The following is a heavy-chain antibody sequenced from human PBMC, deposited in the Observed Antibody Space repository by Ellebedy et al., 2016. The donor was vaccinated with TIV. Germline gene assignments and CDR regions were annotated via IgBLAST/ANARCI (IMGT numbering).Heavy chain of an antibody. CDR1: GFTFSSYA. J-gene: IGHJ6*02. CDR2: ISGSGGST. Sequence: PGGSLRLSCAASGFTFSSYAMSRVRQAPGKGLEWVSAISGSGGSTYYADSVKGRFTISRDNSKNTLYLQMNSLRAEDTAVYYCAKAVVAATYYYYGMDVWGQGTTVTVSS. CDR3: AKAVVAATYYYYGMDV. V-gene: IGHV3-23*01. D-gene: IGHD2-15*01.